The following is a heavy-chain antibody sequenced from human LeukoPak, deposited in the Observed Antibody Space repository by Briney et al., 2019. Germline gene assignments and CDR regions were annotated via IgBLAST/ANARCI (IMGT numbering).Heavy chain of an antibody. J-gene: IGHJ3*01. CDR1: GGSISSGSYY. CDR2: IYTSGST. CDR3: ARDSQIRLLLNDYDVFDV. Sequence: SETLSLTCTVSGGSISSGSYYGRWIRQPAGGGLEWIGRIYTSGSTRYHPSVKSRVTISVDTSKNQFSLKLSSVTAADTAVYYYARDSQIRLLLNDYDVFDVWGQGTVVTVSS. D-gene: IGHD2-21*02. V-gene: IGHV4-61*02.